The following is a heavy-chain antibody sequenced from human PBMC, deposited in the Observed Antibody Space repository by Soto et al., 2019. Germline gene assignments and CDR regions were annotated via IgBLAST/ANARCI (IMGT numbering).Heavy chain of an antibody. V-gene: IGHV3-30-3*01. J-gene: IGHJ3*02. CDR2: ISYDGSNK. CDR1: GFTFSSYA. Sequence: GGSLRLSCAASGFTFSSYAMHWVRQAPGKGLEWVAVISYDGSNKYYADSVKGRFTISRDNSKNTLYLQMNSLRAEDTAVYYCARGGDYGENDAFDIWGQGTMVTVSS. CDR3: ARGGDYGENDAFDI. D-gene: IGHD4-17*01.